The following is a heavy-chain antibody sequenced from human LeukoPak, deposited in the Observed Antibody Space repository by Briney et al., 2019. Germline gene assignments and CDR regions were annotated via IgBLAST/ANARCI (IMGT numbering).Heavy chain of an antibody. J-gene: IGHJ4*02. Sequence: ASVKVSCKVSGYTLTELSMHWVRQAPGKGLEWMGGFDPEDGETIYAQKFQGRVTMTEDTSTDTAHMEQSSLRSEDTAVYYCATVGYCSSTSCATFDYWGQGTLVTVSS. D-gene: IGHD2-2*01. CDR2: FDPEDGET. V-gene: IGHV1-24*01. CDR3: ATVGYCSSTSCATFDY. CDR1: GYTLTELS.